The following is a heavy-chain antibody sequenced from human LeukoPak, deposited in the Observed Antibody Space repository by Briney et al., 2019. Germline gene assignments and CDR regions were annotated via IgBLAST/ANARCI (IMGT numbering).Heavy chain of an antibody. CDR1: GGTFSSYA. CDR2: IIPIFGTA. V-gene: IGHV1-69*01. D-gene: IGHD3-22*01. J-gene: IGHJ4*02. CDR3: ARGYNYYDSSGYYRTLDY. Sequence: SVKVSCKASGGTFSSYAISWVRQAPGQGLEWMGGIIPIFGTANYAQKFQGRVTITADESTSTAYMELSSLGSEDTAVYYCARGYNYYDSSGYYRTLDYWGQGTLVTVSS.